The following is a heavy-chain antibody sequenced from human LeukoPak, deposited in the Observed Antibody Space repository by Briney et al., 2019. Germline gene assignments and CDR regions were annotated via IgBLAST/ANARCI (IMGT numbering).Heavy chain of an antibody. D-gene: IGHD3-10*01. V-gene: IGHV4-59*01. CDR3: ARETMVRGVKGNYYYYMDV. Sequence: SETLPLTCTVSGGSISSYYWSWIRQPPGKGLEWIGYIYYSGSTNYNPSLKSRVTISVDTSKNQFSLKLSSVTAADPAVYYCARETMVRGVKGNYYYYMDVWGKGTTVTVSS. J-gene: IGHJ6*03. CDR1: GGSISSYY. CDR2: IYYSGST.